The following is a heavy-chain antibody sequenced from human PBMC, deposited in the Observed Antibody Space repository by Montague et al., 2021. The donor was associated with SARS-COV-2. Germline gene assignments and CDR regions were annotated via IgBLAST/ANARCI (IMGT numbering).Heavy chain of an antibody. Sequence: CLRLSCAGTGFRFSGYSMNLFRQAPGKGPEWVSSISETGSYTYYADSVKGRFTISRDNAKNLVYLRMRSLRAEDTAVYYCATRIILPMGTGFWGQGTLVTVSS. V-gene: IGHV3-21*01. D-gene: IGHD3-3*01. J-gene: IGHJ4*02. CDR1: GFRFSGYS. CDR3: ATRIILPMGTGF. CDR2: ISETGSYT.